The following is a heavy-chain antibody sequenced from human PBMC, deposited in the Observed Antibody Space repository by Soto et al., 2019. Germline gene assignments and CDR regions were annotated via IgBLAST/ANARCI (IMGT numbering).Heavy chain of an antibody. J-gene: IGHJ4*02. CDR2: INHSGST. CDR1: GGPFSCYY. V-gene: IGHV4-34*01. D-gene: IGHD3-16*02. Sequence: SETLSLTCAVYGGPFSCYYWSWIRQPPGKGLEWIGEINHSGSTNYNPSLKSRVTIAVDTSKNQFSLKLSSVTAADTAVYYCARGKLSDYVWGSYRYHFDYWGQGTVVTVSS. CDR3: ARGKLSDYVWGSYRYHFDY.